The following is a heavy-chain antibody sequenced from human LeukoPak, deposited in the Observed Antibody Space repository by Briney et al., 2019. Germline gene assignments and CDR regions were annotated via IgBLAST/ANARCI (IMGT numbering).Heavy chain of an antibody. CDR1: GGTFSSYA. CDR2: IIPIFGTA. Sequence: SVKVSCKASGGTFSSYAISWVRQAPGQGLEWMGGIIPIFGTANYAQKFQGRVTITTDESTSTAYMELSSLRAEDTAVYYCAKDLGIVARAFDYWGQGTLVTVSS. CDR3: AKDLGIVARAFDY. D-gene: IGHD1-26*01. J-gene: IGHJ4*02. V-gene: IGHV1-69*05.